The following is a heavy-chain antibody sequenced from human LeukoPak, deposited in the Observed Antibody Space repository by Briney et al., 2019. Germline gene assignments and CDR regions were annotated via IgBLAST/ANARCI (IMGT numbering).Heavy chain of an antibody. V-gene: IGHV4-38-2*02. Sequence: PSETLSLTCTVSGGSISSYYWGWIRQPPGKGLEWIGSIYHSGSTYYNPSLKSRVTISVDTSKNQFSLKLSSVTAADTAVYYCARHIRGPTDYWGQGTLVTVSS. CDR2: IYHSGST. CDR1: GGSISSYY. J-gene: IGHJ4*02. CDR3: ARHIRGPTDY. D-gene: IGHD2-21*01.